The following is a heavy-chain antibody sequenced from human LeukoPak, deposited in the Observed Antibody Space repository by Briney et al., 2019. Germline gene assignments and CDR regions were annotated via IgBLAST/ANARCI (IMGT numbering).Heavy chain of an antibody. CDR1: GDSISSYY. Sequence: SETLSLTCTVSGDSISSYYWSWIRQPAGKGLEWIGRIYTSGSTNYNPSLKSRVTMSVDTSKNQFSLKLSSVTAADTAVYYCARGSNRHQLLPFDYWGQGTLVTVSS. CDR2: IYTSGST. D-gene: IGHD2-2*01. J-gene: IGHJ4*02. V-gene: IGHV4-4*07. CDR3: ARGSNRHQLLPFDY.